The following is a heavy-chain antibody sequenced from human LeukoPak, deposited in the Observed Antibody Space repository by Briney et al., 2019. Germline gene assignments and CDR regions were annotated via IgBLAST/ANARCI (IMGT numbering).Heavy chain of an antibody. Sequence: PGRSLRLSCAASGFTSSGYGMHWVRQAPGKGLEWVANIKQGGSEKYYVDSVKGRFTISRDNAKNSLYLQMNSLRAEDTAVYYCAREGYGDHFDSWGQGTLVTVSS. CDR3: AREGYGDHFDS. CDR2: IKQGGSEK. CDR1: GFTSSGYG. D-gene: IGHD4-17*01. V-gene: IGHV3-7*01. J-gene: IGHJ4*02.